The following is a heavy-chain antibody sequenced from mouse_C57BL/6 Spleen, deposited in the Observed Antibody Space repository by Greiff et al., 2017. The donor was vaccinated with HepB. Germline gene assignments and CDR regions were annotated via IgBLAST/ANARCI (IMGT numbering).Heavy chain of an antibody. CDR3: ARRDDYDHYFDY. D-gene: IGHD2-4*01. V-gene: IGHV5-4*01. J-gene: IGHJ2*01. CDR1: GFTFSSYA. Sequence: EVQVVESGGGLVKPGGSLKLSCAASGFTFSSYAMSWVRQTPEKRLEWVATISDGGSYTYYPDNVKGRFTISRDNAKNNLYLQMSHLKSEDTAMYYCARRDDYDHYFDYWGQGTTRTVSS. CDR2: ISDGGSYT.